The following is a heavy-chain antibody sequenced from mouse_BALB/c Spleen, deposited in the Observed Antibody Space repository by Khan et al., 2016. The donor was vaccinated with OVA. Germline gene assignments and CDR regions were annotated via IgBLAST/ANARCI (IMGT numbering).Heavy chain of an antibody. V-gene: IGHV2-6-1*01. CDR1: GFSLTNYG. CDR2: IWSDGST. D-gene: IGHD2-10*01. J-gene: IGHJ4*01. CDR3: ARQPYYHYYIMDD. Sequence: QVQLKESGPGLVAPSQSLSITCTISGFSLTNYGVHWVRQPPGKGLEWLVVIWSDGSTTYNSALKSRLSISKDNSKSQVFLKMNSLQTDDTAVYNCARQPYYHYYIMDDWGQGTSVTVSS.